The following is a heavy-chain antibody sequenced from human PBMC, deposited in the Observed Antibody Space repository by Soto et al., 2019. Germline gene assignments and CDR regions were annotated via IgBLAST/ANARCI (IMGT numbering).Heavy chain of an antibody. CDR1: GYSFTSYW. CDR2: IYPGDSDT. CDR3: ARLDYVWGSYRNQDAFDI. J-gene: IGHJ3*02. Sequence: GESLKISCKGSGYSFTSYWIGWVGQMPGKGLEWMGIIYPGDSDTRYSPSFQGQVTISADKSISTAYLQWSSLKASDTAMYYCARLDYVWGSYRNQDAFDIWGQGTMVTV. D-gene: IGHD3-16*02. V-gene: IGHV5-51*01.